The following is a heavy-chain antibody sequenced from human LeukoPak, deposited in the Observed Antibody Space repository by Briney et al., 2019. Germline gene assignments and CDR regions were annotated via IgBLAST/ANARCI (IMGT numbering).Heavy chain of an antibody. Sequence: ASVKVSCKASRYTFTGYYMHWVRQAPGQGLEWMGWINPNGGGTNYAQKFQGRVTMTRDTSISTAYMELSRLRSDDTAVYYCARTSAADKGFDYWGQGTLVTVSS. CDR1: RYTFTGYY. J-gene: IGHJ4*02. CDR2: INPNGGGT. D-gene: IGHD6-13*01. CDR3: ARTSAADKGFDY. V-gene: IGHV1-2*02.